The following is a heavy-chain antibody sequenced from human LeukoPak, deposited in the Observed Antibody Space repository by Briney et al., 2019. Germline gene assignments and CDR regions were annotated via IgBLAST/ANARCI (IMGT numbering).Heavy chain of an antibody. CDR3: ARGLTPHWYFDL. Sequence: SETLSLTCTVSGGSINSYYWNWIRQPPGKGLEWIGYIYHSGSTNYNPSLKSRVTMSVDTSKNQFSLKLSSVTAADTAVYYCARGLTPHWYFDLWGRGTLVTVSS. CDR1: GGSINSYY. CDR2: IYHSGST. V-gene: IGHV4-59*12. D-gene: IGHD7-27*01. J-gene: IGHJ2*01.